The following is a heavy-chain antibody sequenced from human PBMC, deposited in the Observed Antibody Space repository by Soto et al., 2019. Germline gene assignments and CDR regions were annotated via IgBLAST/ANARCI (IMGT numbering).Heavy chain of an antibody. V-gene: IGHV4-39*01. J-gene: IGHJ3*02. D-gene: IGHD3-9*01. CDR1: GGSISSSSYY. Sequence: SETLSLTCTVSGGSISSSSYYWGWIRQPPGKRLEWIGSIYYSGSTYYNPSLKSRVTISVDTSKNQFSLKLSSVTAADTAVYYCARTNGVLRYFERAFDICGEGTMVSVSS. CDR3: ARTNGVLRYFERAFDI. CDR2: IYYSGST.